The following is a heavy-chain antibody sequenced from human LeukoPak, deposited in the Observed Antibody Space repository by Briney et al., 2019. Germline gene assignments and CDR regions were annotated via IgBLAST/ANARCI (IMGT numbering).Heavy chain of an antibody. CDR2: ISFDGNNK. V-gene: IGHV3-30-3*01. D-gene: IGHD6-6*01. CDR1: GFTFSTYA. J-gene: IGHJ4*02. CDR3: ARDLGVGAYLLFDYISSGLDS. Sequence: SGRSLRLSCAASGFTFSTYAMHWVRQAPGKGLEWVAVISFDGNNKYYADSVMGRFTISRDNSRNILFLQMNSLRPEDTAVYYCARDLGVGAYLLFDYISSGLDSWGQGTLVTVSS.